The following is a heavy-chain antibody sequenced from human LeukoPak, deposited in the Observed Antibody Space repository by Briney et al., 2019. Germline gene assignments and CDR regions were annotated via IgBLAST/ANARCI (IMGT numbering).Heavy chain of an antibody. Sequence: PGGSLRLSCAASGFTFSSYAMSWVRQAPGKGLEWVSAISRSGGSTYFADSVKGRFTISRDNAKNSLYLQMNSLRAEDTAVYYCARLGDYTDVIDYWGQGTLVTVSS. CDR1: GFTFSSYA. J-gene: IGHJ4*02. CDR2: ISRSGGST. CDR3: ARLGDYTDVIDY. D-gene: IGHD4-17*01. V-gene: IGHV3-23*01.